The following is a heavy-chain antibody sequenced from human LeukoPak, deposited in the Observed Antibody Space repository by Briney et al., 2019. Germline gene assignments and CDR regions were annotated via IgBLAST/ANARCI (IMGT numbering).Heavy chain of an antibody. CDR2: IYHSGRT. CDR3: ARGYNYNYPYFDY. V-gene: IGHV4-59*08. D-gene: IGHD5-18*01. J-gene: IGHJ4*02. Sequence: SETLSLTCTVSGGSISSYYWSWIRQPPGKGLEWIGYIYHSGRTNYSPSLKSRVTISVDTSKNQFSLKLSSVTAADTAVYYCARGYNYNYPYFDYWGQGTLVTVSS. CDR1: GGSISSYY.